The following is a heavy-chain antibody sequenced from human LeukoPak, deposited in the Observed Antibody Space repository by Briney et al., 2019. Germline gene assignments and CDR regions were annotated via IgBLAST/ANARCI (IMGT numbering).Heavy chain of an antibody. D-gene: IGHD2-15*01. CDR1: GFTFSSYW. CDR3: AKPLEALYCSGGSCPFDY. V-gene: IGHV3-74*01. Sequence: PGGSLRLSCAASGFTFSSYWMNWVRQAPGKGLVWVSRIASDGSSTTYADSVKGRFSISRDNAKDTLYLQMNSLRAEDTAVYYCAKPLEALYCSGGSCPFDYWGQGTLVTVSS. CDR2: IASDGSST. J-gene: IGHJ4*02.